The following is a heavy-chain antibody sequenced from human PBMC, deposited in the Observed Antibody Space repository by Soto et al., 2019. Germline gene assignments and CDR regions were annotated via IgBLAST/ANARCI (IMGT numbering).Heavy chain of an antibody. V-gene: IGHV6-1*01. CDR1: GDSVSSNNAA. CDR3: AGTTSHYWYYMDV. D-gene: IGHD1-7*01. Sequence: SQTLSLTCAISGDSVSSNNAAWNWIRQSPSRGLEWLGRTYYRSRWYNDYAVSVKSRITVNPDTSKKQFSLQLTSVTPEDTAVYYCAGTTSHYWYYMDVWGKGTTVTVSS. J-gene: IGHJ6*03. CDR2: TYYRSRWYN.